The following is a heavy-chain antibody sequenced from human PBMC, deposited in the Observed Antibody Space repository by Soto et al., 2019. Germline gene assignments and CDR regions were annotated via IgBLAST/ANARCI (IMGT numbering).Heavy chain of an antibody. Sequence: GGSLRLSCAASGFIFSDHYMDWVRQAPGKGLEWVAVTSYDGSSGYYADSVRGRFTISRDNSKNTLYLQMNSLRAEDTAVYYCAKSPPAVAGYFDYWGQGT. V-gene: IGHV3-30*18. CDR1: GFIFSDHY. D-gene: IGHD6-19*01. J-gene: IGHJ4*02. CDR3: AKSPPAVAGYFDY. CDR2: TSYDGSSG.